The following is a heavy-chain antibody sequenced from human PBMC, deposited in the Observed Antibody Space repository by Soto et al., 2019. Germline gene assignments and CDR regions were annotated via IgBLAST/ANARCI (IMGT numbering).Heavy chain of an antibody. V-gene: IGHV2-5*02. CDR3: AHAGDYDLLSFDH. J-gene: IGHJ4*02. Sequence: QITLKESGPPLVRPAQTLTLTCAFSGFSLTTTSMGVAWIRQPPGTALEWLALSYWDDDQRYSPSLKDRLTISQDTSRSRVVLTISNMTPEDTGTYFCAHAGDYDLLSFDHWGPGTLVTVSS. CDR2: SYWDDDQ. D-gene: IGHD4-17*01. CDR1: GFSLTTTSMG.